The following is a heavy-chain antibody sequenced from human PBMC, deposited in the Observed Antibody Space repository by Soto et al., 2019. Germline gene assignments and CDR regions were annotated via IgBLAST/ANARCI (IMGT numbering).Heavy chain of an antibody. CDR2: ISKDGSVK. J-gene: IGHJ4*02. CDR3: VRSRSGAVPDSFGY. V-gene: IGHV3-30-3*01. D-gene: IGHD3-3*01. CDR1: GFMFSRYA. Sequence: QVQLVESGGRVVQSGGSLRLSCAASGFMFSRYAIHWVRQAPGKGLEWVAVISKDGSVKYYIDSVRGRFTISRDKPKNTVYLEMNNMRDDDTAVFYCVRSRSGAVPDSFGYWGQGTLVTVSS.